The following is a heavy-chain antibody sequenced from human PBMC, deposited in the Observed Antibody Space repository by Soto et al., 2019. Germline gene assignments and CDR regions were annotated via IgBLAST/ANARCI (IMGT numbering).Heavy chain of an antibody. V-gene: IGHV3-33*01. CDR2: IWYDGSNK. CDR3: ARDSRSNDDYYYYYGMDV. Sequence: GGSLRLSCAASGFTFSSYGMHWVRQAPGKGLEWVAVIWYDGSNKYYADSVKGRFTISRDNSKNTLYLQMNSLRAEDTAVYYCARDSRSNDDYYYYYGMDVWGQGTTVTVSS. J-gene: IGHJ6*02. CDR1: GFTFSSYG. D-gene: IGHD4-4*01.